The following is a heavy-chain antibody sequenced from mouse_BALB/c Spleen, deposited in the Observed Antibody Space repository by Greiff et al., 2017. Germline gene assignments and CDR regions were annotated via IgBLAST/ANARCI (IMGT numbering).Heavy chain of an antibody. Sequence: QVQLQQSGPGLVAPSQSLSITCTVSGFSLTGYGVNWVRQPPGKGLEWLGMIWGDGSTDYNSALKSRLSISKDNSKSQVFLKMNSLQTDDTARYYCAREGTTVVAYWYFDVWGAGTTVTVSS. CDR3: AREGTTVVAYWYFDV. V-gene: IGHV2-6-7*01. J-gene: IGHJ1*01. CDR2: IWGDGST. D-gene: IGHD1-1*01. CDR1: GFSLTGYG.